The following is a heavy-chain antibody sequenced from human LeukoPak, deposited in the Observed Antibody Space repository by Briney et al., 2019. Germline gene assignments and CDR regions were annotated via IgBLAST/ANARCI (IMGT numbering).Heavy chain of an antibody. CDR2: ISDDGSNK. Sequence: PGGSLRVSCAASGFTFSSYAMHWVRQAPGKGLEWVAVISDDGSNKYYADSVKGRFTISRDNSKNTLYLQMNSLRAEDTAVYYCATVSAARPGDYWGQGTLVTVSS. CDR1: GFTFSSYA. D-gene: IGHD6-6*01. V-gene: IGHV3-30*04. J-gene: IGHJ4*02. CDR3: ATVSAARPGDY.